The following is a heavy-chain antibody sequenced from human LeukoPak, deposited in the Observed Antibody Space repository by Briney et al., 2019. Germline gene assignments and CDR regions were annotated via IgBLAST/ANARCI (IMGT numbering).Heavy chain of an antibody. CDR2: INPNSGDT. Sequence: ASVTVSCKASGYIFTDYYMHWVRQAPGQGLEWMGWINPNSGDTNYAQKFQGRVTMTRDTSISTAYMELSSLRSEDTAVYYCARSSAMTFYYYYMDVWGKGTTVTISS. CDR1: GYIFTDYY. J-gene: IGHJ6*03. V-gene: IGHV1-2*02. CDR3: ARSSAMTFYYYYMDV. D-gene: IGHD3/OR15-3a*01.